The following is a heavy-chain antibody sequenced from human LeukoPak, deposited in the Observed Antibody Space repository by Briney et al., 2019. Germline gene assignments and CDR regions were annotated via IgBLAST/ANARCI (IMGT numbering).Heavy chain of an antibody. J-gene: IGHJ6*02. Sequence: PGGSLRLSCAASGFTFTTSAMTWVRQAPGKGLEWVSSISASGDSTNYTDSVKGRFLMLRDKSKDTNTLYLHMGSLRAEDTAVYYCASVDIVGTRKPGMDVWGQGTTVTVSS. CDR1: GFTFTTSA. CDR2: ISASGDST. D-gene: IGHD2-15*01. V-gene: IGHV3-23*01. CDR3: ASVDIVGTRKPGMDV.